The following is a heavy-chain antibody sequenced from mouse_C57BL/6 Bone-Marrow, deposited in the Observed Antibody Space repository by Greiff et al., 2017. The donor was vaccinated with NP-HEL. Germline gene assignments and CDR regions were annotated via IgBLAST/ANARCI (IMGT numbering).Heavy chain of an antibody. CDR2: IDPSDSYT. Sequence: VQLHQPGAELVMPGASVKLSCKASGYTFTSYWMHWVKQRPGQGLEWIGEIDPSDSYTNYNQKFKGKSTLTVDKSSSTAYMQLSSLTSEDSAVYYCAREGIYYDYDLYAMDYWGQGTSVTVSS. V-gene: IGHV1-69*01. CDR3: AREGIYYDYDLYAMDY. CDR1: GYTFTSYW. D-gene: IGHD2-4*01. J-gene: IGHJ4*01.